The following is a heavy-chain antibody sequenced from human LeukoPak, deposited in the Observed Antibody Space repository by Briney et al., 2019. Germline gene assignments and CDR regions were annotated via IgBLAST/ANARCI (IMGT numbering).Heavy chain of an antibody. CDR2: IYTGGNT. Sequence: GGSLRLSCAASGFTFSTYGMHWVRQAPGKGLEWVSTIYTGGNTYYAASVKGRFTISRDFSKNTVFLHMNSLRAEDTAMYYCARGDDSGYYDYFDYWGQGALVTVSS. CDR1: GFTFSTYG. CDR3: ARGDDSGYYDYFDY. J-gene: IGHJ4*02. V-gene: IGHV3-53*01. D-gene: IGHD3-22*01.